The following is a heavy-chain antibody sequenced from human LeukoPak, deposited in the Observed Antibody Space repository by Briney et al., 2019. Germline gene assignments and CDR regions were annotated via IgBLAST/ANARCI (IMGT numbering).Heavy chain of an antibody. D-gene: IGHD6-19*01. V-gene: IGHV3-20*04. CDR3: ARGYSSGNYYFDQ. J-gene: IGHJ4*02. CDR1: GFNYDEYG. CDR2: INWNGETT. Sequence: GGSLRLSCADSGFNYDEYGMTWVRQAPGKGLEWVSAINWNGETTVYADSVKGRFTSSRDNAKKSMYLQMNNLRVEDTALYYCARGYSSGNYYFDQWGQGTLVTVSS.